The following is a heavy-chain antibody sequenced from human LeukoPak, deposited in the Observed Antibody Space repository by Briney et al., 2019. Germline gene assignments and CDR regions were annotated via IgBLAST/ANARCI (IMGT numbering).Heavy chain of an antibody. CDR2: IIPILGIA. D-gene: IGHD3-22*01. J-gene: IGHJ6*02. CDR1: GGTFSSYA. V-gene: IGHV1-69*04. Sequence: SVKVSCKASGGTFSSYAISWVRQAPGQGLEWMGRIIPILGIANYAQKFQGRVTITADKSTSTAYMELSSLRSEDTAVYYCARSLYYYDGSGPKRGYYYGMDVWGQGTTVTVSS. CDR3: ARSLYYYDGSGPKRGYYYGMDV.